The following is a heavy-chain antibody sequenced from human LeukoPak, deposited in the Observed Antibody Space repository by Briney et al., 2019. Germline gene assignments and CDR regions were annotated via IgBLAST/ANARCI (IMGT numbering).Heavy chain of an antibody. CDR1: GESFYRYY. D-gene: IGHD5-12*01. CDR2: VYYSGST. Sequence: SETLSLTCPLYGESFYRYYWSWIRQPPGNGLDWIGEVYYSGSTNYNSSLKSRVTISIDTSKSQFSLNLNSVAAADTAVYYCARGAWATRLDSWGQGTLVTVSS. CDR3: ARGAWATRLDS. J-gene: IGHJ4*02. V-gene: IGHV4-34*01.